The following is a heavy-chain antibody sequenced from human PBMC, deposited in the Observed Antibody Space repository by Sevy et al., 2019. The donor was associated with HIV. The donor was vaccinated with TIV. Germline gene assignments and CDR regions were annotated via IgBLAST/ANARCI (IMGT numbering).Heavy chain of an antibody. V-gene: IGHV3-23*01. CDR2: ISGSGGKT. Sequence: GGSLRLSCAASGFTFSTYAMSWVRQAPGKGLEWVSGISGSGGKTYYADSVKGRLTISRDNSINTLYLQMNSLRAEETAVYYCANGPSGEWLLSGVDIWGQGKIVTLSS. J-gene: IGHJ3*02. CDR1: GFTFSTYA. CDR3: ANGPSGEWLLSGVDI. D-gene: IGHD3-3*01.